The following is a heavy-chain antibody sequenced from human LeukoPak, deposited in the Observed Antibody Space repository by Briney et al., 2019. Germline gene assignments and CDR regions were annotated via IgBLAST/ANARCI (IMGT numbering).Heavy chain of an antibody. D-gene: IGHD4-17*01. V-gene: IGHV4-59*01. CDR3: ATYDYGDFSSDS. Sequence: PSETLSFTCTVSGASLTSYYWTWIRQPPGKGLEWIGFISYTGSTNYNPSLKSRVTISVDTSKSQFFLDLTSVTAADTAVYYCATYDYGDFSSDSWGQGALVTVSS. CDR1: GASLTSYY. J-gene: IGHJ4*02. CDR2: ISYTGST.